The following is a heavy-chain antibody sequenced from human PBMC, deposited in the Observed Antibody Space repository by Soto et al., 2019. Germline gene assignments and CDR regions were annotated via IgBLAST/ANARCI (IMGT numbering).Heavy chain of an antibody. CDR3: ARAGGLGAVAVDY. J-gene: IGHJ4*02. V-gene: IGHV4-30-2*01. D-gene: IGHD6-19*01. CDR1: GGSISSGGYS. CDR2: IYHSGST. Sequence: QLQLQESGSGLVKPSQTLSLTCAVSGGSISSGGYSWSWIRQPPGKGLEWIGYIYHSGSTYSNPSLKSRVTISVDRSKNQFSRKLSSVTAADTAVYYCARAGGLGAVAVDYWGQGTLVTVSS.